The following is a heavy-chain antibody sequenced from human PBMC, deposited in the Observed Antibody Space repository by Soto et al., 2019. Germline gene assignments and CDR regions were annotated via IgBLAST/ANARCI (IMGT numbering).Heavy chain of an antibody. Sequence: QVQLVQSGAEVQKPGSSVKVSCKASGGTFSSYAISWVRQAPGQGLEWMGGIIPIFGTANYAQKFQGRVTITADESTSTGYMEVSSLRSEDTAVYYCASPHHWRVTGTIFDYWGQGTLVTVSS. CDR2: IIPIFGTA. J-gene: IGHJ4*02. CDR3: ASPHHWRVTGTIFDY. V-gene: IGHV1-69*01. CDR1: GGTFSSYA. D-gene: IGHD1-20*01.